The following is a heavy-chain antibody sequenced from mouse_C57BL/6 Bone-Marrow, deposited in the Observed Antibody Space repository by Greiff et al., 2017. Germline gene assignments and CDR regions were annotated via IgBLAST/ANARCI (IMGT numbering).Heavy chain of an antibody. CDR1: GYTFTSYN. V-gene: IGHV1-12*01. CDR3: AREGYGYEDY. Sequence: SGAELVRPGASVKMSCKASGYTFTSYNMNWVKQTPRQGLEWIGAIYPGNGDTSYNQKFKGKATLTVDKSSSTAYMQLSSLTSEDSAVXFCAREGYGYEDYWGQGTTLTVSS. J-gene: IGHJ2*01. D-gene: IGHD2-2*01. CDR2: IYPGNGDT.